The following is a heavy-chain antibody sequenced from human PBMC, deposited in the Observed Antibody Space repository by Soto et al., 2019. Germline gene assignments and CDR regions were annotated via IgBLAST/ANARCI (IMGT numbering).Heavy chain of an antibody. J-gene: IGHJ6*02. D-gene: IGHD3-10*01. CDR1: GFTFSSYS. CDR3: ARVLSQNYGSGSYSAPRYYYGMDV. V-gene: IGHV3-48*04. CDR2: ISSSSSNI. Sequence: PGGSLRLSCAASGFTFSSYSMNWVRQAPGKGLEWVSYISSSSSNIYYADSVKGRFTIRRDNAKDTLYLQMNSLRAVDTAVYYWARVLSQNYGSGSYSAPRYYYGMDVWGQGTTVTVSS.